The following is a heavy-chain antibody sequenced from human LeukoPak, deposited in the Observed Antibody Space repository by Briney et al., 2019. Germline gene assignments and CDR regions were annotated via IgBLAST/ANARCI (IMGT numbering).Heavy chain of an antibody. J-gene: IGHJ5*02. V-gene: IGHV1-2*04. CDR1: GYTFTGYY. D-gene: IGHD2-21*02. Sequence: ASVKVSCKASGYTFTGYYMHWVRQAPGQGLEWMGWINPNSGGTNYAQKFQGWATMTRDTSISTAYMELSRLRSDDTAVYYCARDVWGDYWFDPWGQGTLVTVS. CDR3: ARDVWGDYWFDP. CDR2: INPNSGGT.